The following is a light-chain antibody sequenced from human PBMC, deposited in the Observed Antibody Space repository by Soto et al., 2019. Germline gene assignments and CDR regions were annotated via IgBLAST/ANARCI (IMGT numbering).Light chain of an antibody. Sequence: EIVMTQSPATLSLSPGERATLSCRASQSISSNLAWYQQKPGQAPRLLIYGASTRAPDIPARFSGSGSGTEFTLTISSLQSADFAVYYSQHYNNWPPLTFGGGTKVDIK. CDR2: GAS. CDR3: QHYNNWPPLT. V-gene: IGKV3-15*01. J-gene: IGKJ4*01. CDR1: QSISSN.